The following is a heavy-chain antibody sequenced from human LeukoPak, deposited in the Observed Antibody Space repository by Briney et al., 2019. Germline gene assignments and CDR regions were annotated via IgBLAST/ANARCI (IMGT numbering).Heavy chain of an antibody. V-gene: IGHV1-8*01. CDR1: GYTFTSYD. Sequence: ASVKVSCKASGYTFTSYDINWVRQATGQGLEWMGWMNPNSGNTGYAQKFQGRVTMTRDTSISTAYMELSRLRSDDTAVYYCARSRMVRGTPGFDYWGQGTLVTVSS. J-gene: IGHJ4*02. D-gene: IGHD3-10*01. CDR2: MNPNSGNT. CDR3: ARSRMVRGTPGFDY.